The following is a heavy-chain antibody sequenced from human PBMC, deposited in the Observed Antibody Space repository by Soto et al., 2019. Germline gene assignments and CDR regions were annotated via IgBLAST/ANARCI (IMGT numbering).Heavy chain of an antibody. J-gene: IGHJ4*02. CDR2: IHHTGKT. D-gene: IGHD1-1*01. V-gene: IGHV4-31*03. CDR3: ARADAYNSAFFDS. CDR1: GDSVNSAY. Sequence: QVQLQEMGPGLVKPSQTLTITCTVSGDSVNSAYWSWIRQLPGKGLEWMGNIHHTGKTFYNPSLKSRVAISIDKSKPLLSLKMRSITAADTAVYYCARADAYNSAFFDSWGQGTVVTVSS.